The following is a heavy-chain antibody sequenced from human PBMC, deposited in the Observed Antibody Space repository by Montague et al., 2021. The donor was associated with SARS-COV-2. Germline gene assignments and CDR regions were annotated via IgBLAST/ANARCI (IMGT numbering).Heavy chain of an antibody. CDR2: IHASGIS. J-gene: IGHJ5*02. D-gene: IGHD3-22*01. CDR3: ARGRFYYDSGELGS. CDR1: GGSTNNYY. Sequence: SETLSLTCTVSGGSTNNYYWSRIRQPAGKGLEWIGRIHASGISTYNPSLETRVTMSVDTSKNQFSLKLSSVTAADTAVYYCARGRFYYDSGELGSWGQGTLVTVSS. V-gene: IGHV4-4*07.